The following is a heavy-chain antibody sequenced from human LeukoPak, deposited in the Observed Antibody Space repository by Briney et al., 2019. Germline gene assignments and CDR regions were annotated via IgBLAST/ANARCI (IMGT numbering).Heavy chain of an antibody. CDR3: ARTPYSSSWYDPPPFDY. V-gene: IGHV3-21*01. D-gene: IGHD6-13*01. Sequence: GGSLRLSCAASGFTFSSYSMNWVRQAPGKGLEWVSSISSSSSYIYYADSVKGRFTISRDNAKNSLYLQMNSLRAEDTAVYYCARTPYSSSWYDPPPFDYWGQGTLVTVSS. J-gene: IGHJ4*02. CDR1: GFTFSSYS. CDR2: ISSSSSYI.